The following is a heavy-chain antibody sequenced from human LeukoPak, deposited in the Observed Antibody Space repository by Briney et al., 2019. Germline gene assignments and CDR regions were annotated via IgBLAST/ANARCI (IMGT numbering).Heavy chain of an antibody. J-gene: IGHJ4*02. V-gene: IGHV3-49*04. D-gene: IGHD1-7*01. CDR3: TRGYRSETINPFFDY. Sequence: GGSLRLSCTASGFTFGDYFMSWVRQAPGKGLEWVSFIRSKAYGGTTEYAASVKGRFTISRDDSKSIAYLQMSSLKTEDTAVYYCTRGYRSETINPFFDYWGQGILVAVSS. CDR1: GFTFGDYF. CDR2: IRSKAYGGTT.